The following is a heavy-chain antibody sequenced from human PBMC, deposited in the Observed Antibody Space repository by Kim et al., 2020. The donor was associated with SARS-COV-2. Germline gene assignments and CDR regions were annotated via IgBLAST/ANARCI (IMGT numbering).Heavy chain of an antibody. D-gene: IGHD3-10*01. Sequence: ASVKVSCKASGYTFTSYYMHWVRQAPGQGLEWMGIINPSGGSTSYAQKFQGRVTMTRDTSTSTVYMELSSLRSEDTAVYYCARDRVPPSNYGSGYGMDVWGQGTTVTVSS. CDR2: INPSGGST. V-gene: IGHV1-46*01. J-gene: IGHJ6*02. CDR3: ARDRVPPSNYGSGYGMDV. CDR1: GYTFTSYY.